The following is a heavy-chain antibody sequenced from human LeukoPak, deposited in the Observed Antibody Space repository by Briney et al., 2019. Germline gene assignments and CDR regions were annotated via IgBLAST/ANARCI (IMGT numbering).Heavy chain of an antibody. CDR2: ISYDGSNK. CDR3: ARDFLDSSSYYFDY. V-gene: IGHV3-30-3*01. J-gene: IGHJ4*02. D-gene: IGHD6-6*01. Sequence: PGGSLRLSCAASGFTFSSYAMHWVRQAPGKGLEWVAVISYDGSNKYYADSVKGRFTISRDNSKNPLYLQMNSLRAEDTAVYYCARDFLDSSSYYFDYCGQGTLVTVSS. CDR1: GFTFSSYA.